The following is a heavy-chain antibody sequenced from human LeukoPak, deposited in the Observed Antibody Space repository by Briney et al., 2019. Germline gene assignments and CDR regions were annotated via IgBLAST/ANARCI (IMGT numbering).Heavy chain of an antibody. D-gene: IGHD4-17*01. CDR1: GFTFSSYS. V-gene: IGHV3-21*01. CDR2: ISSSSSYI. CDR3: ARAVYGFDAFDI. Sequence: GGSLRLSCAASGFTFSSYSMNWVRQAPGKGLEWVSSISSSSSYIYYADSVKGRFTISRDNAKNSLYLQMNSLRAEDTAVYYRARAVYGFDAFDIWGQGLMVTVSS. J-gene: IGHJ3*02.